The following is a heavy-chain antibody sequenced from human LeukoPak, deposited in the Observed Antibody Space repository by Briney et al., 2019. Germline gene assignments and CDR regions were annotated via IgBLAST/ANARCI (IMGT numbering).Heavy chain of an antibody. J-gene: IGHJ4*02. CDR3: ARLSVDIVATTPFDY. D-gene: IGHD5-12*01. CDR2: INHSGST. V-gene: IGHV4-34*01. CDR1: GFTFSSYE. Sequence: GSLRLSCAASGFTFSSYEMMWVRQAPGKGLEWIGEINHSGSTNYNPSLKSRVTISVDTSKNQFSLKLSSVTAADTAVYYCARLSVDIVATTPFDYWGQGTLVTVSS.